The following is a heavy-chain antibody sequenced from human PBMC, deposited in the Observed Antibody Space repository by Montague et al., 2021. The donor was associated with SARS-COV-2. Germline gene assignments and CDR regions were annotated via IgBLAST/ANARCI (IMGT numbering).Heavy chain of an antibody. CDR3: AHDRVTMIVVAKADAFDI. Sequence: PALVKPTQTLTLTCTFSGFSLSTSGMCVSWIRQPPRKALEWLARIDWDDDKYYSTSLKTRLTISKDTSKNQVVLTMTNMDPVDTATYYCAHDRVTMIVVAKADAFDIWGQGTMVTVSS. V-gene: IGHV2-70*11. J-gene: IGHJ3*02. CDR1: GFSLSTSGMC. CDR2: IDWDDDK. D-gene: IGHD3-22*01.